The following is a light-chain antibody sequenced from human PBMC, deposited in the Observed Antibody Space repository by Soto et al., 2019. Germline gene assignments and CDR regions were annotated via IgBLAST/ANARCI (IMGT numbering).Light chain of an antibody. V-gene: IGLV2-14*01. CDR2: EVS. CDR1: SSDVGGYNY. CDR3: SSYTSSSTPHV. Sequence: QSALTQPASVSGSPGQSITISCTGTSSDVGGYNYVSWYQQHPGKAPKLMIYEVSNRPSGVSNRFSGSQSGHTASLPISGLQAEDEADYYCSSYTSSSTPHVFGTGTKLTVL. J-gene: IGLJ1*01.